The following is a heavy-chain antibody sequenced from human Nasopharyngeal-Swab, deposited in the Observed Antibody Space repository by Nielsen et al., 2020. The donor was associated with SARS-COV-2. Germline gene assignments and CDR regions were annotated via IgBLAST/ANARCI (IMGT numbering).Heavy chain of an antibody. J-gene: IGHJ5*02. CDR2: INPNSGGT. CDR1: GYTFTSYD. CDR3: ARDGEVTSGFDP. D-gene: IGHD4-17*01. V-gene: IGHV1-2*02. Sequence: ASVKVSCKASGYTFTSYDINWVRQAPGQGLEWMGWINPNSGGTNYAQKFQGRVTMTRDTSISTAYMELSRLRSDDTAVYYCARDGEVTSGFDPWGQGTLVTVSS.